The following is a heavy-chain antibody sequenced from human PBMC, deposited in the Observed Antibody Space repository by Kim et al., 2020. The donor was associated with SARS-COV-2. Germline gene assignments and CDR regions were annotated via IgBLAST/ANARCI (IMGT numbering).Heavy chain of an antibody. CDR2: INHSGST. D-gene: IGHD6-19*01. V-gene: IGHV4-34*01. CDR1: GGSFSGYY. Sequence: SETLSLTCAVYGGSFSGYYWSWIRQPPGKGLEWIGEINHSGSTNYNPSLKSRVTISVDTSKNQFSLKLSSVTAADTAVYYCARGTRKWPVGGPYYYYMD. CDR3: ARGTRKWPVGGPYYYYMD. J-gene: IGHJ6*03.